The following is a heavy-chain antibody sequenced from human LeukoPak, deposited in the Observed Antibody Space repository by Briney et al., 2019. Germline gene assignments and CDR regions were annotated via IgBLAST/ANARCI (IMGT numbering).Heavy chain of an antibody. Sequence: AGGSLTLSCAVSGLILSIFATRWVSRAPGKGVEWVSYISGSGSTTYYVDSGKSRFTISRNNTKNTLYLQMNSMRVEDTAVYYCVNAQNVYYWGQGTLVTVSS. J-gene: IGHJ4*02. CDR1: GLILSIFA. D-gene: IGHD3-10*02. CDR2: ISGSGSTT. CDR3: VNAQNVYY. V-gene: IGHV3-23*01.